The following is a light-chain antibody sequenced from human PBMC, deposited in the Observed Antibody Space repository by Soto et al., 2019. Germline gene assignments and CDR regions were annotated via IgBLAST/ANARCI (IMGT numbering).Light chain of an antibody. Sequence: DIQMTQSPSSLSASVGDRVTVTCRASQTISSYLNWYQQKPGKAPKLLIYAASSLQSGVPSRFSGSESGTDLTLPISSLQPEDFATYYCQQSYSTPYTFGQGTKLEIK. CDR1: QTISSY. V-gene: IGKV1-39*01. CDR2: AAS. J-gene: IGKJ2*01. CDR3: QQSYSTPYT.